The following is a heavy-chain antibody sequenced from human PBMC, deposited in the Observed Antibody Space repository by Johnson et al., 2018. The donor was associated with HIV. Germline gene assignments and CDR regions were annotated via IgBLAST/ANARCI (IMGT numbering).Heavy chain of an antibody. CDR3: ARDSLQWLSEVGDAFDI. CDR2: ITRTGITV. D-gene: IGHD6-19*01. Sequence: QPGGSLRLSCAASGFTFSSYWMSWVRQAPGKGLEWVSYITRTGITVSYAASVKCRFTISRDNAKNSLYLQMNSLRAEDTAVYYCARDSLQWLSEVGDAFDIWGQGTMVTVSS. J-gene: IGHJ3*02. V-gene: IGHV3-48*04. CDR1: GFTFSSYW.